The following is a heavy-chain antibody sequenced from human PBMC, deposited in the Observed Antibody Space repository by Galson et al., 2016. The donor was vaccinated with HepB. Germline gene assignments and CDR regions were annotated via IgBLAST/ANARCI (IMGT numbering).Heavy chain of an antibody. J-gene: IGHJ6*02. D-gene: IGHD1-26*01. CDR3: ARPLGSTFYYYGLDV. CDR1: GYTFTGYD. CDR2: MKPNSGNT. Sequence: SVKVSCKASGYTFTGYDILWVRQATGQGLEWMGWMKPNSGNTGYAQKFQGRVTMTRNTSISTAYMELSSLTSEDTAVYYCARPLGSTFYYYGLDVWGQGTTVIVSS. V-gene: IGHV1-8*01.